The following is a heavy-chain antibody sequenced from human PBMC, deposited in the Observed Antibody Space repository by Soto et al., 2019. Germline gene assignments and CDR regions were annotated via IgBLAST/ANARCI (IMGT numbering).Heavy chain of an antibody. D-gene: IGHD3-3*01. V-gene: IGHV1-69*01. CDR1: GGGFNNYA. CDR2: IIPMLGTP. CDR3: ARAPTRGGVVPKDYVMDV. J-gene: IGHJ6*02. Sequence: QVQLVQSGAEVKKPASSVKVSCQASGGGFNNYAISWVRQAPGQGLEWMGGIIPMLGTPNYAERFRGRVTITADEATRTAYMELSSRRSEDTAIYYCARAPTRGGVVPKDYVMDVWGQGTTVTVSS.